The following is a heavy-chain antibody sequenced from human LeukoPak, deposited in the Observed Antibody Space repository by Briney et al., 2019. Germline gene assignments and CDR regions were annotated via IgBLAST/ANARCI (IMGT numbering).Heavy chain of an antibody. CDR1: KASVSTYY. D-gene: IGHD3-3*01. CDR3: ARVLTIFGVVISYGAFDI. CDR2: ISSSGNT. Sequence: SETLSLTCTVFKASVSTYYWSWIRQPPGKGLEWIGYISSSGNTNYNPSLKSRLSISVDTSKNQFYLRLTSVTAADTAVYYCARVLTIFGVVISYGAFDIWGQGTVVTVSS. J-gene: IGHJ3*02. V-gene: IGHV4-59*02.